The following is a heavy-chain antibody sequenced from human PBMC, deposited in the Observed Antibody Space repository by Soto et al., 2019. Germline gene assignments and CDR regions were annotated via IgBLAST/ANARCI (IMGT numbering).Heavy chain of an antibody. D-gene: IGHD2-21*01. J-gene: IGHJ4*02. CDR2: VSGSGGST. V-gene: IGHV3-23*01. CDR3: VRGDGDRYDGHGYLGRH. Sequence: VVSLRLSCGASGLTISSYATSWVRQAPGKGLEWISAVSGSGGSTYYADSVKGRFTISRDNSKNTAYLQMSSLRPEDTAVYYCVRGDGDRYDGHGYLGRHWGQGSLVTVSS. CDR1: GLTISSYA.